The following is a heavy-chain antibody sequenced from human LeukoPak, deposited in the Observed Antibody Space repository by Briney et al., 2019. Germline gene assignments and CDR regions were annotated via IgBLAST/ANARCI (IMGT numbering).Heavy chain of an antibody. Sequence: PSETLSLTCTVSGGSVSGYYWSWIRQPPGKGLEWIGYIYYSGSTNYNPSLKSRVTISVDTSKNQFSLKLSSVTAADTAVYYCAREWYIFGYSYEYYMDVWGKGTTVTVSS. D-gene: IGHD5-18*01. CDR3: AREWYIFGYSYEYYMDV. CDR1: GGSVSGYY. V-gene: IGHV4-59*02. J-gene: IGHJ6*03. CDR2: IYYSGST.